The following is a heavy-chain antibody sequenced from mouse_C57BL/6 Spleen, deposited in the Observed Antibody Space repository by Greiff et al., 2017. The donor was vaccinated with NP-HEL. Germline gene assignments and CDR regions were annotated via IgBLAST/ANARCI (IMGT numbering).Heavy chain of an antibody. CDR3: ASHPY. CDR2: IDPSDSYT. V-gene: IGHV1-50*01. CDR1: GYTFTSYW. J-gene: IGHJ2*01. Sequence: VQLQQPGVELVKPGASVKLSCKASGYTFTSYWMQWVKQRPGQGLEWIGEIDPSDSYTNYNQKFKGKATLTVDTSSSTAYMQLSSLTSEDSAVYYCASHPYWGQGTTLTVSS.